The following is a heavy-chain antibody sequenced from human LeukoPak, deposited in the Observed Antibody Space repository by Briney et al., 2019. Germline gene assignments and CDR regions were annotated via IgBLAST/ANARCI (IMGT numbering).Heavy chain of an antibody. J-gene: IGHJ4*02. CDR3: ARSLSLRGYFDY. V-gene: IGHV3-9*03. D-gene: IGHD1-26*01. CDR2: ISVNSASI. CDR1: GFTFGDYV. Sequence: PGGSLRLSCAASGFTFGDYVVNCVWEVPGEGLWWVSGISVNSASIDYADSVKGRFTNTRDNAKNSLYLQMNRLRPEDMALYFCARSLSLRGYFDYWGQGTLVTVSS.